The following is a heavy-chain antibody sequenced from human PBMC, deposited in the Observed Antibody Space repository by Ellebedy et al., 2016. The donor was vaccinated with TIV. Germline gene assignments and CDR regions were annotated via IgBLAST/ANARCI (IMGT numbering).Heavy chain of an antibody. CDR2: ISHSGST. CDR1: GGSFSGYY. D-gene: IGHD2-2*01. J-gene: IGHJ6*03. V-gene: IGHV4-34*01. CDR3: ARGRRYCSSTSCYGYYYYMDV. Sequence: SETLSLXXAVYGGSFSGYYWSWIRQPPGKGLEWIGEISHSGSTNYNPSLKSRVTISVDTSKNQFSLKLSSVTAADTAVYYCARGRRYCSSTSCYGYYYYMDVWGKGTTVTVSS.